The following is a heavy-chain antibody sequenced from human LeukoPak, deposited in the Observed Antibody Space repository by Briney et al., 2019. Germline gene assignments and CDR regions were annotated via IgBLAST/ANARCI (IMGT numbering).Heavy chain of an antibody. J-gene: IGHJ3*02. Sequence: GGSLRLSCVDPGLTFRIHGMSWVRQAPGKGLEWVATISGNGDITYYAASVKGRFTISRDTSRNTLYLQMNSLRAEDTAIYYCATQTAFDIWGQGTMVTVSS. CDR3: ATQTAFDI. CDR2: ISGNGDIT. CDR1: GLTFRIHG. V-gene: IGHV3-23*01.